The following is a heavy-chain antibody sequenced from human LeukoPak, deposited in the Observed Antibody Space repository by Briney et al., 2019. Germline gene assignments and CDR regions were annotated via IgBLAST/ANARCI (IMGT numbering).Heavy chain of an antibody. D-gene: IGHD3-3*02. CDR1: GFTFSGYW. CDR2: IKQDGSEK. J-gene: IGHJ4*02. Sequence: PGGSLRLSCAASGFTFSGYWMTWVRQAPGKGLEWVANIKQDGSEKYYVDSVKGRFTISRDNAKNSLYLQMNSLRAEDTAVYYCARDHLSRFDHWGQGTLVTVSS. V-gene: IGHV3-7*01. CDR3: ARDHLSRFDH.